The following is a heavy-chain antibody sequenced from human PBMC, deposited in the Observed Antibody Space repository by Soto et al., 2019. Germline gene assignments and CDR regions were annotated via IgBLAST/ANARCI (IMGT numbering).Heavy chain of an antibody. D-gene: IGHD5-12*01. Sequence: SETLSLTWTVSGGSISSSSYYWGWIRQPPGKGLEWIGSIYYSGSTYYNPSLKSRVTISVDTSKNQFSLKLSSVTAADTAVYYCRRDGYNQPFDYWGQGTLVTVSS. CDR3: RRDGYNQPFDY. V-gene: IGHV4-39*01. J-gene: IGHJ4*02. CDR1: GGSISSSSYY. CDR2: IYYSGST.